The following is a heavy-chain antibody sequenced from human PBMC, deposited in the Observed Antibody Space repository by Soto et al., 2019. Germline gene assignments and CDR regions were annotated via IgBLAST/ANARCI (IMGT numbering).Heavy chain of an antibody. J-gene: IGHJ6*03. CDR2: IYYSGST. CDR1: GGSISSYY. V-gene: IGHV4-59*08. Sequence: SETLSLTCTVSGGSISSYYWSRIRQPPGKGLEWIGYIYYSGSTNYNPSLKSRVTISVDTSKSQFSLKLSSVTAADTAVYYCARLSRDPPDYYYYYMDVWGKGTTVTVSS. CDR3: ARLSRDPPDYYYYYMDV. D-gene: IGHD2-21*02.